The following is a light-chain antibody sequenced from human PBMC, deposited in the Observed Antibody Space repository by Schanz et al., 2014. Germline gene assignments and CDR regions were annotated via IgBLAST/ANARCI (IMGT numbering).Light chain of an antibody. V-gene: IGKV3-20*01. Sequence: EIVLTQSPATLSLSPGERATLSCRASQSVNSTYLAWYQQKPGQAPRLLIYGASSRATGIPDRFSGSGSGTDFTLTISRLEPEDSAVYYCHQYGTSWWTFGQGTKVEIK. J-gene: IGKJ1*01. CDR1: QSVNSTY. CDR2: GAS. CDR3: HQYGTSWWT.